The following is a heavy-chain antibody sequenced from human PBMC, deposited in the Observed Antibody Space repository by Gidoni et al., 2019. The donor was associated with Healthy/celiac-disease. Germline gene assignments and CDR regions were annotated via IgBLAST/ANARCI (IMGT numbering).Heavy chain of an antibody. D-gene: IGHD2-2*01. V-gene: IGHV4-30-4*01. CDR3: ARAGIVVVPAAMESAFDI. CDR1: GGAISSGDYY. J-gene: IGHJ3*02. CDR2: IHSSGST. Sequence: QVQLQESGPGLVKPSQTLSLTCTVSGGAISSGDYYWSWIRQPPGKGREWIGYIHSSGSTYDNPSIKSRVTISVDTSKNQFSLKLSSVTAADTAVYYCARAGIVVVPAAMESAFDIWGQGTMVTVSS.